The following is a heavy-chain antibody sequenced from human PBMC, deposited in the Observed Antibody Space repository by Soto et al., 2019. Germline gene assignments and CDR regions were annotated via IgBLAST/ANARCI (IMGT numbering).Heavy chain of an antibody. Sequence: EVQLLESGGGLVQPGGSLRLSCAASGFTFSSYAMSWVRQAPGKGLEWVSAISGSGGSTYYADSVKGRFTISRDNSKNTLYLQMNSLRAEDTAVYYCAKHTVTTRRYYYGMDVWGRGTTVTVSS. CDR2: ISGSGGST. J-gene: IGHJ6*02. D-gene: IGHD4-17*01. V-gene: IGHV3-23*01. CDR1: GFTFSSYA. CDR3: AKHTVTTRRYYYGMDV.